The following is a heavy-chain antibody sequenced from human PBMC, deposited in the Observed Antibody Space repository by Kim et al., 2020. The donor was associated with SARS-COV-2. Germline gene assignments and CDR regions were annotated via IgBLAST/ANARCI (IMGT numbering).Heavy chain of an antibody. V-gene: IGHV4-31*03. Sequence: SETLSLTCFVSGGSVTSSDHYWTWIRQRPEEGLEWIGYVSHSGTTHYNPSLKRRLTISLDTSESQFSLRLSSVTVADTAVYYCARGIISLSSTGFDPWGQGTLVTVSS. CDR2: VSHSGTT. J-gene: IGHJ5*02. CDR1: GGSVTSSDHY. CDR3: ARGIISLSSTGFDP.